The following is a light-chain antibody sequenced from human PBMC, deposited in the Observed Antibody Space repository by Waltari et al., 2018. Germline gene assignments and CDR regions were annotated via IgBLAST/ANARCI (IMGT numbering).Light chain of an antibody. CDR2: HTS. CDR3: QKYDFLPAT. J-gene: IGKJ1*01. Sequence: EIVLTQSPGTLSLSPGERATLSCRASQGVGEYLAWYQQRPGQAPRLLLYHTSIRATGSPEPFSGSGYGTDFSLTLRRLEPEDFAVYYCQKYDFLPATFGQGTTVEIK. CDR1: QGVGEY. V-gene: IGKV3-20*01.